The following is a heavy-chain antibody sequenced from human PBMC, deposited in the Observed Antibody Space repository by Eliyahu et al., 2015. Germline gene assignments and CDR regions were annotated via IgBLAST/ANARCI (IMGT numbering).Heavy chain of an antibody. CDR2: IYTSGGT. D-gene: IGHD2-21*01. Sequence: QVQLQESGPGLVKPSQTLSLTCTVSGGSISSGSYYWSWIRQPAGKGLEWIGRIYTSGGTNYNPSLKSRVTISVDTSKNQFSLKLSSVTAADTAVYYCASFCGGDCYSPGAFDIWGQGTMVTVSS. V-gene: IGHV4-61*02. CDR1: GGSISSGSYY. J-gene: IGHJ3*02. CDR3: ASFCGGDCYSPGAFDI.